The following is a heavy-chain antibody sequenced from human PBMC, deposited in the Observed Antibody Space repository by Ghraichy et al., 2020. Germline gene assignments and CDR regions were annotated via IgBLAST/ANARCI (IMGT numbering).Heavy chain of an antibody. Sequence: GSLRLSCTVYGGSFGGYYWNWIRQPPGKGLEWIGQINHSEKSDYNPSLKSRVTISVDTSKNQFSLKLSSVTAADTVVYYCARGAPGIAVAPVYWGQGTLVTVSS. CDR2: INHSEKS. CDR3: ARGAPGIAVAPVY. J-gene: IGHJ4*02. V-gene: IGHV4-34*01. CDR1: GGSFGGYY. D-gene: IGHD6-19*01.